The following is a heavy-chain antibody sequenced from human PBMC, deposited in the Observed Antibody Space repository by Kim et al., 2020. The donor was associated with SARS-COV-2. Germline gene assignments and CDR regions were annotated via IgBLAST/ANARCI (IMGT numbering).Heavy chain of an antibody. CDR2: IIPIFGTA. Sequence: SVKVSCKASGGTFSSYAISWVRQAPGQGLEWMGGIIPIFGTANYAQKFQGRVTITADESTSTAYMELSSLRSEDTAVYYCARERQQQLAPLWSLDYWGQGTLVTVSS. J-gene: IGHJ4*02. D-gene: IGHD6-13*01. V-gene: IGHV1-69*13. CDR3: ARERQQQLAPLWSLDY. CDR1: GGTFSSYA.